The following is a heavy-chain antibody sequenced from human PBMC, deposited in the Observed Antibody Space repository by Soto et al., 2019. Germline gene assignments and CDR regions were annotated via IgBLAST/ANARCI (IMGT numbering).Heavy chain of an antibody. D-gene: IGHD5-12*01. Sequence: SVKVSCKASGVTFNRHDMRWVRQAPGQGLEWMGGIIPMFGTPHYAEKFQDRVTITADESTGAAYLELRSLTSEDTAVYYCATSEGRDGYRFDYWGPGTLVTVSS. CDR3: ATSEGRDGYRFDY. V-gene: IGHV1-69*13. CDR1: GVTFNRHD. J-gene: IGHJ4*02. CDR2: IIPMFGTP.